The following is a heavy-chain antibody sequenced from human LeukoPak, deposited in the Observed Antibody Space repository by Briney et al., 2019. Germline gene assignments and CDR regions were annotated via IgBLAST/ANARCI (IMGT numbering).Heavy chain of an antibody. CDR3: ATGSGT. Sequence: PGGSLRLSCAASGLTFSDYAMSWVRQAPGKGLEWVSAIGGGASSTYYTDSVKGRFTISRDNSKNTLYLQMNSLRAEDTAVYYCATGSGTWGQGTRVTVSS. J-gene: IGHJ5*02. CDR2: IGGGASST. V-gene: IGHV3-23*01. CDR1: GLTFSDYA.